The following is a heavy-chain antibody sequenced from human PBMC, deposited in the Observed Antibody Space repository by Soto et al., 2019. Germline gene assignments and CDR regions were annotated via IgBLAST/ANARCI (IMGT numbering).Heavy chain of an antibody. Sequence: QVQLVESGGGVVQPGRSLRLSCAASGFTFSSYAMHWVRQAPGKGLEWVAVISYDGSNKYYADSVKGRFTITRDNSKNTLYLQMNSLRAEDTAVYYCARNGPSEGFDDAFVIWGQGTMVTVAS. D-gene: IGHD2-8*01. V-gene: IGHV3-30-3*01. J-gene: IGHJ3*02. CDR1: GFTFSSYA. CDR3: ARNGPSEGFDDAFVI. CDR2: ISYDGSNK.